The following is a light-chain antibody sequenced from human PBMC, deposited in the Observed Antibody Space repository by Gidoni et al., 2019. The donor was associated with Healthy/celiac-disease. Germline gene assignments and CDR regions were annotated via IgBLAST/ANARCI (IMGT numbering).Light chain of an antibody. J-gene: IGKJ2*01. CDR2: AAS. V-gene: IGKV1-9*01. CDR3: QQLNSYAYT. Sequence: DIQLTQSPSFLSASVGDRVTITCRASQGISSYLAWYQQKPGKAPKLLIYAASTLQSGVPSRFSGSGSRTEFTLTISSLQPEDFATYYCQQLNSYAYTFGQGTKLEIK. CDR1: QGISSY.